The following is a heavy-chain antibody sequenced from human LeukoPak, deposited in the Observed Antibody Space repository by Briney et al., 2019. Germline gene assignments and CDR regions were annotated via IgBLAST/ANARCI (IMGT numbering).Heavy chain of an antibody. CDR3: ARGYGYQNFDY. J-gene: IGHJ4*02. CDR1: GGSISHYY. CDR2: IYTTGNT. V-gene: IGHV4-4*07. Sequence: SETLSLTCTVSGGSISHYYWSWIREPAGKGLEWIGRIYTTGNTNYNPSLKSRVTMSVDTSENQVSLNLNSMTAADTAVYYCARGYGYQNFDYWGQGTLVTVSS. D-gene: IGHD5-24*01.